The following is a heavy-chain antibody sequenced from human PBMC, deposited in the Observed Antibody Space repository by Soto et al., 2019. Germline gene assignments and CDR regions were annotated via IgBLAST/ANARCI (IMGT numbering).Heavy chain of an antibody. CDR2: IHYGGGT. CDR3: TGVRYGGVGATYPHG. D-gene: IGHD1-26*01. V-gene: IGHV4-59*01. J-gene: IGHJ1*01. CDR1: FCPMSIYY. Sequence: QSLTCTLCFCPMSIYYWTWIRQPPGKGLEWIGFIHYGGGTVYNPALRSRVTVTVETSKKQFSINLRSVTAADTAVYYCTGVRYGGVGATYPHGWGQGALVTVSS.